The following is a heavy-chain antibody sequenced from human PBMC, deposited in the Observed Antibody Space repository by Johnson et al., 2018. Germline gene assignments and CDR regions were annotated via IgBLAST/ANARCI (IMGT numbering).Heavy chain of an antibody. CDR2: IIPIFGTA. CDR1: GGTFSSYA. J-gene: IGHJ6*03. Sequence: QVQLVQSGAEVKKPGSSVKVSCKASGGTFSSYAISWVRQAPGQGLEWMGGIIPIFGTANYAQKFQGRVTITADGSTTAYMELSSLRAEDTAVYYCARLDYDILTGYYTDYYYYMDVWGKGTTVTVSS. V-gene: IGHV1-69*01. CDR3: ARLDYDILTGYYTDYYYYMDV. D-gene: IGHD3-9*01.